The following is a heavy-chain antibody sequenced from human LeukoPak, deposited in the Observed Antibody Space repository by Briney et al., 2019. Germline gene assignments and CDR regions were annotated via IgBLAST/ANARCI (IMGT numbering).Heavy chain of an antibody. V-gene: IGHV1-8*01. J-gene: IGHJ6*03. D-gene: IGHD2-2*01. Sequence: ASVKVSCKASGYTLTSYDINWVRQATGQGLEWMGWMNPNSGNTGYAQKFQGRVTITRSTSISTAYMELSSLRSEDTAVYYCARASSPSWYYYYYYMDVWGKGTTVTVSS. CDR1: GYTLTSYD. CDR3: ARASSPSWYYYYYYMDV. CDR2: MNPNSGNT.